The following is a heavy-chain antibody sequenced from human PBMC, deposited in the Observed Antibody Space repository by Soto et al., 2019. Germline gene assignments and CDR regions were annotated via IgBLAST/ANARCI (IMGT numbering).Heavy chain of an antibody. J-gene: IGHJ6*03. V-gene: IGHV3-48*01. Sequence: EVQLVESGGGLVQPGGSLRLSCAASGFTFSSYSMNWVRQAPGKGLEWVSYISSSSSTIYYADSVKGRFTISRDNAKNSLYLQMNSLRAEDTAVYYCARDGWESSSWYGYYYYYYYMYVWGKGTTVTVSS. CDR1: GFTFSSYS. D-gene: IGHD6-13*01. CDR2: ISSSSSTI. CDR3: ARDGWESSSWYGYYYYYYYMYV.